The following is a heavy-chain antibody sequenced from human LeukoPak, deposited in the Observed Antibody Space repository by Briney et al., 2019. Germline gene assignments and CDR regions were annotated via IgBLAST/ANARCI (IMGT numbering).Heavy chain of an antibody. CDR1: GNSISRSTYY. CDR3: ARSSGTGTFSY. D-gene: IGHD6-25*01. V-gene: IGHV4-39*02. CDR2: VHYGRSP. Sequence: PSETLSLTCNVSGNSISRSTYYWAWIRQPPGKGLEWIGSVHYGRSPYFNPSLESRATISVDTSKNHFSLKMSSVTAADTAVYYCARSSGTGTFSYWGQGTLVTVSS. J-gene: IGHJ4*02.